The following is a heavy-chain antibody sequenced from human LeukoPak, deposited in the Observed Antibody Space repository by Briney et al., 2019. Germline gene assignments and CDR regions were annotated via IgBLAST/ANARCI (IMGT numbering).Heavy chain of an antibody. Sequence: GESLRLSCAASGFTFSSYAMSWVRQAPGEGLEWVSGISTSGASTSNADSVKGRFTISRDNPRNTLYMQMNSLRAEDTALYYCAIMHPYYDGSGYWVQWGQGTLVTVSS. J-gene: IGHJ4*02. V-gene: IGHV3-23*01. CDR3: AIMHPYYDGSGYWVQ. D-gene: IGHD3-22*01. CDR2: ISTSGAST. CDR1: GFTFSSYA.